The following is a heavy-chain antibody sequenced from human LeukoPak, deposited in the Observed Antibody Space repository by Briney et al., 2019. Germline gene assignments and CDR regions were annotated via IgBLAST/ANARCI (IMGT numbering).Heavy chain of an antibody. J-gene: IGHJ4*02. V-gene: IGHV3-20*04. CDR1: GFTFDDYG. Sequence: GGSLRLSCTASGFTFDDYGMSWVRQAPGKGLEWVSGINWNGGSTGYADSVKGRFTIYRDNAKNSLYLQMNSLRAEDTALYYCARVRDRYNWNDFDYWGQGTLVTVSS. CDR3: ARVRDRYNWNDFDY. D-gene: IGHD1-20*01. CDR2: INWNGGST.